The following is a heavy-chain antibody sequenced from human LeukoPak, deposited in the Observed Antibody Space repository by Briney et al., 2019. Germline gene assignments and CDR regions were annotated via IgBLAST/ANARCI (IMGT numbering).Heavy chain of an antibody. CDR3: AKDIYPYYGSASYMDV. V-gene: IGHV3-74*01. CDR1: GFTFSNYW. J-gene: IGHJ6*03. Sequence: GGSLRLSCAASGFTFSNYWMHWVRQAPGKGLVWVSRINSDGSSTNYADSMKGRFTIFRDNAKNTLYLQMNSLRAEDTALYYCAKDIYPYYGSASYMDVWGKGTTVTISS. D-gene: IGHD3-10*01. CDR2: INSDGSST.